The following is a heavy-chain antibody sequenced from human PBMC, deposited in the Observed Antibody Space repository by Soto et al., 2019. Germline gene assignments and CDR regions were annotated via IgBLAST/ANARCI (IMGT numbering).Heavy chain of an antibody. CDR2: IYNSGIT. J-gene: IGHJ4*02. Sequence: SETLSLTGTVCGGSISSYDCSWIRQPPWKGLEWIGFIYNSGITNYNPSLKSRVTISEDTSKNQFSLKLSSVTAADTAVYYCARNGVTAIYFDYLGQGTLLAVSS. V-gene: IGHV4-59*01. D-gene: IGHD2-21*02. CDR3: ARNGVTAIYFDY. CDR1: GGSISSYD.